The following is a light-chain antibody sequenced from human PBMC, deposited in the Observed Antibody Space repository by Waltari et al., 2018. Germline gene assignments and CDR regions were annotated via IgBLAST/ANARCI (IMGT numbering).Light chain of an antibody. CDR3: AARDDSLSALV. CDR1: SYNIGSNY. J-gene: IGLJ3*02. V-gene: IGLV1-47*01. Sequence: QSVLTQAPSASGTPGQRITILCSGGSYNIGSNYVSWYQHLPGAAPKLLIGRDGHRPSRVPDRISGSKSRTSASLAISGLRSGDEADYYWAARDDSLSALVFGGGTKLTVL. CDR2: RDG.